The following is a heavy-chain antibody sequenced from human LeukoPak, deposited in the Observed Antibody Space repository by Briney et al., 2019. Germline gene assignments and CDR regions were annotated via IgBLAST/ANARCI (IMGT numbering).Heavy chain of an antibody. J-gene: IGHJ4*02. CDR2: IIPIFGTA. CDR3: ASGAQTGEDYYYDSSGSKNYDY. V-gene: IGHV1-69*01. CDR1: GGTFSSYA. D-gene: IGHD3-22*01. Sequence: SVKVSCKASGGTFSSYAISWVRQAPGQRLEWMGGIIPIFGTANYAQKFQGRVTITADESTSTAYMELSSLRSEDTAVYYCASGAQTGEDYYYDSSGSKNYDYWGQGTLVTVSS.